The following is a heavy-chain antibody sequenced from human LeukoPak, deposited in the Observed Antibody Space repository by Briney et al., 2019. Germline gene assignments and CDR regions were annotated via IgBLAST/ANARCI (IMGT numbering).Heavy chain of an antibody. J-gene: IGHJ4*02. Sequence: ASETLSLSCTVCGGSMSSYYWSWIRQPPGKGLDWIGYIHYSGSPNYNPSLKSRVTMSVDTSKNQFSLKLSSVTAAYTAVYYCARHSVTYYVFDYWGQGTLVTVSS. D-gene: IGHD1-26*01. V-gene: IGHV4-59*12. CDR1: GGSMSSYY. CDR3: ARHSVTYYVFDY. CDR2: IHYSGSP.